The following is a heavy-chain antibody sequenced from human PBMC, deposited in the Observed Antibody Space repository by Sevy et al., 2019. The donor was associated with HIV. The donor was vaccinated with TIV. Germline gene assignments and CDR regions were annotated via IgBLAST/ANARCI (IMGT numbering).Heavy chain of an antibody. D-gene: IGHD1-7*01. CDR1: GFTFSSYS. J-gene: IGHJ6*02. CDR2: ISSSSSTI. Sequence: GGYLRLSCAASGFTFSSYSMNWVRQAPGKGLEWVSYISSSSSTIYYADSVKGRFTISRDNAKNSLYLQMNSLRDEDTAVYYCARGTTAKGYYYYGMDVWGQGTTVTVSS. CDR3: ARGTTAKGYYYYGMDV. V-gene: IGHV3-48*02.